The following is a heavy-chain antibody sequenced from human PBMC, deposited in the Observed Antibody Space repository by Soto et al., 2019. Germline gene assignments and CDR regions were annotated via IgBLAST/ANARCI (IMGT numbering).Heavy chain of an antibody. V-gene: IGHV3-30*18. D-gene: IGHD3-22*01. Sequence: GGSLRLSCAASGFTFSSYGMHWVRQAPGKGLEWVAVISYDGSNKYYADSVKGRFTISRDNSKNTLYLQMNSLRAEDTAVYYCAKDLSWLRYVDYWGQGTLVTVSS. CDR3: AKDLSWLRYVDY. CDR1: GFTFSSYG. CDR2: ISYDGSNK. J-gene: IGHJ4*02.